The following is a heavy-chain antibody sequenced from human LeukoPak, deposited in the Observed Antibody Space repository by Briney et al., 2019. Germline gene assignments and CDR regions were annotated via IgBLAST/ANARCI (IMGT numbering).Heavy chain of an antibody. CDR2: FDPEDGET. Sequence: ASVTVSCKVSGYTLTKLSMHWVRQAPGKGLEWMGGFDPEDGETIYAQKFQGRVTMTEDTSTDTAYMELSSLRSEDTAVYYCARELGYCSSTSCPLYRYWGQGTLVTVSS. CDR1: GYTLTKLS. V-gene: IGHV1-24*01. D-gene: IGHD2-2*01. J-gene: IGHJ4*02. CDR3: ARELGYCSSTSCPLYRY.